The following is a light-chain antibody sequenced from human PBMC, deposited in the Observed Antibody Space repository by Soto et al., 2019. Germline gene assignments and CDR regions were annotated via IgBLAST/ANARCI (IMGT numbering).Light chain of an antibody. CDR3: QQANSFPFT. Sequence: DIQMTQSPSSVSASVGDRVTISCRASQGVTTWLAWYQQKPGKAPTLLIYGASSLQGGVPSRFSGSGSGTDFTLAITSLQPEDFATYYCQQANSFPFTFGPATKVDIK. CDR2: GAS. V-gene: IGKV1-12*01. J-gene: IGKJ3*01. CDR1: QGVTTW.